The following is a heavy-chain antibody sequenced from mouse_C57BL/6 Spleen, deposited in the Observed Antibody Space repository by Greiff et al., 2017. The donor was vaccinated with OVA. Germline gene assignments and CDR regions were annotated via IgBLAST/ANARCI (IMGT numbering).Heavy chain of an antibody. D-gene: IGHD1-1*01. CDR2: IYPRSGNT. V-gene: IGHV1-81*01. Sequence: QVQLKESGAELARPGASVKLSCKASGYTFTSYGISWVKQRTGQGLEWIGEIYPRSGNTYYNEKFKGKATLTADKSSSTAYMELRSLTSEDSAVYFCATDYYGSSPRYFDVWGTGTTVTVSS. CDR1: GYTFTSYG. J-gene: IGHJ1*03. CDR3: ATDYYGSSPRYFDV.